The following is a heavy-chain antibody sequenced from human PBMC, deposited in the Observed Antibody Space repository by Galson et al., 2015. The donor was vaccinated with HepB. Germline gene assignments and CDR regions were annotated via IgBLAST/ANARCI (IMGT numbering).Heavy chain of an antibody. V-gene: IGHV3-7*03. J-gene: IGHJ4*02. D-gene: IGHD2/OR15-2a*01. CDR1: GFTFSNYW. CDR3: ARDYTLGASVYYFDY. Sequence: SLRLSCAASGFTFSNYWMSWVRQAPGKGLEWVANIKQDGSEKYYVDSVKGRFTISRDNAKNSLYLQMNSLRAEDTAVYYCARDYTLGASVYYFDYWGQGILVTVSS. CDR2: IKQDGSEK.